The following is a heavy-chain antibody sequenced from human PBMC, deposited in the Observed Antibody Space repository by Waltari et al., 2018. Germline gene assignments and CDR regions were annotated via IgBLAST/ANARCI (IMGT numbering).Heavy chain of an antibody. J-gene: IGHJ3*02. V-gene: IGHV1-2*02. Sequence: QVQLVQSGAEVKKPGASVKVSCKASGYTFTGYYMHWVRQAPGQGLEWMGWINPNSGGTNYAKKFQGRVTMTRDTSISTAYMELSRLRSDDTAVYYCARAYPRPGKYAFDIWGQGTMVTVSS. CDR3: ARAYPRPGKYAFDI. CDR1: GYTFTGYY. CDR2: INPNSGGT.